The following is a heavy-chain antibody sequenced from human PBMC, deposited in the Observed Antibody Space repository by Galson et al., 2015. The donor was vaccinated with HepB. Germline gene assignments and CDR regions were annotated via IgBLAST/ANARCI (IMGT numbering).Heavy chain of an antibody. CDR2: ISYDGSNK. V-gene: IGHV3-30*18. CDR3: AKDCGYSSGNPDY. J-gene: IGHJ4*02. Sequence: SLRLSCAASGFTFSSYGMHWVRQAPGKGLEWVAVISYDGSNKYYADSVKGRFAISRDNSKNTLYLQMNSLRAEDTAVYYCAKDCGYSSGNPDYWGQGTLVTVSS. D-gene: IGHD6-19*01. CDR1: GFTFSSYG.